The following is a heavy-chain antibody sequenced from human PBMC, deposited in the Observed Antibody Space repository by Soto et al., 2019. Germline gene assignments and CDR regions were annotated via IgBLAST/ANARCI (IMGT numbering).Heavy chain of an antibody. CDR1: GGSISSYY. Sequence: SETLSLTCTVSGGSISSYYWSWIRQPPGKGLEWIGYIYYSGSTNYNPSLKSRVTISVDTSKNQFSLKLSSVTAADTAVYYCASSIVGATRFDYWGQGTLVTVS. CDR2: IYYSGST. J-gene: IGHJ4*02. D-gene: IGHD1-26*01. CDR3: ASSIVGATRFDY. V-gene: IGHV4-59*01.